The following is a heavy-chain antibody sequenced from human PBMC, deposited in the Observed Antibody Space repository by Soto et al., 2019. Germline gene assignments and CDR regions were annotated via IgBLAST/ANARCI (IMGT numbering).Heavy chain of an antibody. D-gene: IGHD2-21*02. V-gene: IGHV1-2*02. CDR3: ARVKHIVVVTARRPAGYFDY. CDR2: INPNSGGP. CDR1: GYTFTDYY. Sequence: ASVKVSCKTSGYTFTDYYMHWVRHAPGQGLEWMGWINPNSGGPISAQKFQGRVTMTRDTSISTAYLELSRLRSDDTAVYYCARVKHIVVVTARRPAGYFDYWGQGTLVTVSS. J-gene: IGHJ4*02.